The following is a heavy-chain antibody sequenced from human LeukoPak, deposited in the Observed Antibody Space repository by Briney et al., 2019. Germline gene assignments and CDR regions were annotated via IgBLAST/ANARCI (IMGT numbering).Heavy chain of an antibody. D-gene: IGHD2-21*02. V-gene: IGHV1-46*01. CDR1: GYILSSYN. CDR2: INPSGGDT. J-gene: IGHJ4*02. CDR3: ARTYCAEDCSIRYFDY. Sequence: ASVKISCKASGYILSSYNMHWVRQAPGQGLEWLGIINPSGGDTKYAQKFQGRVTLTRDKSTSTVYMELSSLTSDDTAVYYCARTYCAEDCSIRYFDYWGQGTLVTVSS.